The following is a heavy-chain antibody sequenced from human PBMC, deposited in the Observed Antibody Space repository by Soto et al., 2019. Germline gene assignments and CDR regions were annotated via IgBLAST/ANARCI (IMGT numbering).Heavy chain of an antibody. J-gene: IGHJ6*02. Sequence: EVQLVQSGAEVKKPGESLKISCKGSGYSFTSYWIGWVRQMPGKGLEWMGIINPGDSDTRYSPSFQGQVTISADKSISTAYLRWSSLKASDTAMYYCAREPEHYNYGMDVWGQGTTVTVSS. CDR2: INPGDSDT. V-gene: IGHV5-51*03. CDR3: AREPEHYNYGMDV. CDR1: GYSFTSYW.